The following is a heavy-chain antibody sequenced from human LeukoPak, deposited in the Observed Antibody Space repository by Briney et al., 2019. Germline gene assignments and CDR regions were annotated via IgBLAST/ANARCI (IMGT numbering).Heavy chain of an antibody. CDR2: FSGNDGYT. CDR1: GFTFSNSI. Sequence: GGSLRLSCAGSGFTFSNSILSWVRQAPGKGLEWLSTFSGNDGYTYYADSVKGRFTVSRDNAKNSLYLQMNSLRAEDTAVYYCARVGARQILEYWGQGTLVTVSS. D-gene: IGHD4-17*01. CDR3: ARVGARQILEY. V-gene: IGHV3-21*01. J-gene: IGHJ4*02.